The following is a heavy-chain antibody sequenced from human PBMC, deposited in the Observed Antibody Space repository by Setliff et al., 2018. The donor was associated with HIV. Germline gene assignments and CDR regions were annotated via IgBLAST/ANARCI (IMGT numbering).Heavy chain of an antibody. CDR2: IHVSGTT. J-gene: IGHJ6*03. D-gene: IGHD3-3*01. V-gene: IGHV4-61*09. CDR1: GGSITSGSDY. Sequence: SETLSLTCTVSGGSITSGSDYWSWIRQPAGEGLEWIGHIHVSGTTNYNPSLKSRVTISIDTSKHQFSLKLTSVTAADTALYYCARGYVYDFWSGYYALHYYYMDVWGKGTTVTVSS. CDR3: ARGYVYDFWSGYYALHYYYMDV.